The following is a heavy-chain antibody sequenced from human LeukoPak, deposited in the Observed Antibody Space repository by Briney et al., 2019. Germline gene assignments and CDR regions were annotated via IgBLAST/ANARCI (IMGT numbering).Heavy chain of an antibody. D-gene: IGHD4-17*01. CDR2: ISSSGSTI. CDR3: ARGPFTTDLDY. Sequence: GGFLRLSCAASGFTFSSYEMNWVRQAPGKGLEWVSYISSSGSTIYYADSVKGRFTISRDNAKNSLYLQMNSLRAEDTAVYYCARGPFTTDLDYWGQGTLVTVSS. J-gene: IGHJ4*02. CDR1: GFTFSSYE. V-gene: IGHV3-48*03.